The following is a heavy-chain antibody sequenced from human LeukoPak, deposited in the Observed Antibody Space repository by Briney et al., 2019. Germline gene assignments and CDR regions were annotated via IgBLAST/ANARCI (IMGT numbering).Heavy chain of an antibody. J-gene: IGHJ4*02. CDR2: ISYDGSNK. CDR3: ARDSSGSGSYPTLDY. D-gene: IGHD3-10*01. CDR1: GFTFSSYA. V-gene: IGHV3-30-3*01. Sequence: GGSLRLSCAASGFTFSSYAMHWVRQAPGKGLEWVAVISYDGSNKYYADSVKGRFTISTDNSKNTLYLQMNSLRAEDTAVYYCARDSSGSGSYPTLDYWGQGTLVTVSS.